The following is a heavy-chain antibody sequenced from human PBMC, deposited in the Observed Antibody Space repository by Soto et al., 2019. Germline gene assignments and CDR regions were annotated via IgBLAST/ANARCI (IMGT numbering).Heavy chain of an antibody. CDR2: ISSSSSTI. V-gene: IGHV3-48*01. CDR3: ARDPDPVPLDY. Sequence: PGGSLRLSCAASGFTFSSHAMSWVRQAPGKGLEWVSYISSSSSTIYYADSVKGRFTISRDNAKNSLYLQMNSLRAEDTAVYYCARDPDPVPLDYWGQGTLVTVSS. J-gene: IGHJ4*02. D-gene: IGHD2-2*01. CDR1: GFTFSSHA.